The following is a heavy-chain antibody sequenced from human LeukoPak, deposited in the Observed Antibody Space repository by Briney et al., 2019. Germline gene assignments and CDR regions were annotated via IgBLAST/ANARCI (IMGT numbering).Heavy chain of an antibody. V-gene: IGHV3-21*01. Sequence: PGGSLRLSCAASGFTFSHYNMNWVRQAPGKGLEWVSSIAGSSGYISYADSVKGRFTISRDNAKKSLYLQMTSLTAEDTAVYYCARDRGAYCGGDCYLGFDYWGRGTLVTVSS. CDR2: IAGSSGYI. D-gene: IGHD2-21*02. CDR1: GFTFSHYN. J-gene: IGHJ4*01. CDR3: ARDRGAYCGGDCYLGFDY.